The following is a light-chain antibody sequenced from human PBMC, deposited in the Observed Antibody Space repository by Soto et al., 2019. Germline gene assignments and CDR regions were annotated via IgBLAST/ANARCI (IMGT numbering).Light chain of an antibody. J-gene: IGKJ1*01. CDR2: KAS. Sequence: AIQLTQSPSSLSASVGDRVTITCRASQGISSALAWYQQKPGKAPKLLIHKASNLESGVPSRFSGSGSGTEFTLTITSLQPDDFATYYCQQYNSYPWTFGQGTKVDIK. V-gene: IGKV1-13*02. CDR3: QQYNSYPWT. CDR1: QGISSA.